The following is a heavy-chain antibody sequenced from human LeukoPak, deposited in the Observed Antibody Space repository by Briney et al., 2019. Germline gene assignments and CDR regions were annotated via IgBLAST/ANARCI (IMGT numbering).Heavy chain of an antibody. J-gene: IGHJ4*02. V-gene: IGHV1-2*02. D-gene: IGHD6-6*01. Sequence: GGSLRLSCAASGFTFSSYAMSWVRQAPGKGLEWMGWINPNSGGTNYAQKFQGRVTMTRDTSISTAYMELSRLRSDDTAVYYCARDRPLYSSSAEGDYWGQGTLVTVSS. CDR3: ARDRPLYSSSAEGDY. CDR2: INPNSGGT. CDR1: GFTFSSYA.